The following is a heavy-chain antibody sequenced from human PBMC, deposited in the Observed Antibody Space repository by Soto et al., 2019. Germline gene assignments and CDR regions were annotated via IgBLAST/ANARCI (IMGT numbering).Heavy chain of an antibody. CDR2: IYYSGST. Sequence: QLQLQESGPGLVKPSETLSLTCTVSGGSISSSSYYWGWIRQPPGKGLEWIGSIYYSGSTYYNPSLKSRVTISVDTSKNQFSLKLSSVTAADTAVYYCARHSITIFGVGYNWFDPWGQGTLVTVSS. V-gene: IGHV4-39*01. CDR3: ARHSITIFGVGYNWFDP. J-gene: IGHJ5*02. D-gene: IGHD3-3*01. CDR1: GGSISSSSYY.